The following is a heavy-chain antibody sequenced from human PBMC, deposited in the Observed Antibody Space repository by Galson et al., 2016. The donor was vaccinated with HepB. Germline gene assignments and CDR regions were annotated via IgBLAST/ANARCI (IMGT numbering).Heavy chain of an antibody. CDR1: GFTFSIYA. D-gene: IGHD2-15*01. V-gene: IGHV3-30*14. J-gene: IGHJ4*02. CDR2: ISYDGSNK. CDR3: ASSYCTGGSCYFDD. Sequence: SLRLSCAASGFTFSIYAMHWVRQAPGKGLEWVAVISYDGSNKYYADSVKGRFTISRDNSKNTVYLHISSLRVENTAVYYCASSYCTGGSCYFDDWGQGTLLTVSS.